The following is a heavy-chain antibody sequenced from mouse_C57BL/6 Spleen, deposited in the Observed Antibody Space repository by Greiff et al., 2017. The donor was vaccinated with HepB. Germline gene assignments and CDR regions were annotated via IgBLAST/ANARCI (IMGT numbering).Heavy chain of an antibody. CDR2: IYPGDGDT. D-gene: IGHD4-1*01. CDR1: GYAFSSSW. V-gene: IGHV1-82*01. CDR3: ARSELGRGYFDY. J-gene: IGHJ2*01. Sequence: QVQLQQSGPELVKPGASVKISCKASGYAFSSSWMNGVKQRPGKGLEWIGRIYPGDGDTNYNGKFKGKATLTADKSSSTAYMQLSSLTSEDSAVYFCARSELGRGYFDYWGQGTTLTVSS.